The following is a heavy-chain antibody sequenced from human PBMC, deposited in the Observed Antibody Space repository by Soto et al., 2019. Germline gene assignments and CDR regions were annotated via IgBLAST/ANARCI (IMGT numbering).Heavy chain of an antibody. CDR2: IYPGDSDT. J-gene: IGHJ3*02. D-gene: IGHD2-15*01. CDR1: GYSFTSYW. CDR3: ARSKLGRSGGSGKPFDI. V-gene: IGHV5-51*01. Sequence: GESLKISCKGSGYSFTSYWIGWVRQMPGKGLEWMGIIYPGDSDTRYSPSFQGQVTISADKSISTAYLQWSSLKASDTAMYYCARSKLGRSGGSGKPFDIWGQGTMVTVSS.